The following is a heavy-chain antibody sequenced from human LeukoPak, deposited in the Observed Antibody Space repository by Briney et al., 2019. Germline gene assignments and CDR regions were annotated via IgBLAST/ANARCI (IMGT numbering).Heavy chain of an antibody. CDR1: GGSISSSSYY. V-gene: IGHV4-30-2*01. D-gene: IGHD6-6*01. CDR2: ISHSGST. Sequence: SETLSLTCTVSGGSISSSSYYWSWVRQPPGKGLEWIGYISHSGSTYYNPSLKSRVSISVDRSKNQFSLKLSSVTAADTAVYYCARDAGSSFDYWGQGTLVTVSS. J-gene: IGHJ4*02. CDR3: ARDAGSSFDY.